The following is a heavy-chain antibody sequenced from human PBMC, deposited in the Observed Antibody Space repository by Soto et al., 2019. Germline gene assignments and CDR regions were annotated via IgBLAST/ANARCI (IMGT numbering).Heavy chain of an antibody. CDR1: GGSISTYY. V-gene: IGHV4-59*01. J-gene: IGHJ4*02. D-gene: IGHD5-18*01. CDR3: ATARYSYGYFNY. CDR2: SYHSGGT. Sequence: QVQLQESGPGLVKPSETLSLTCTVSGGSISTYYYWTWIRQPPGKGLEWIGNSYHSGGTNYNPSFKSRITISVDTSKNQFSLQVTSVTAADTATYYCATARYSYGYFNYWGQGALVTVSS.